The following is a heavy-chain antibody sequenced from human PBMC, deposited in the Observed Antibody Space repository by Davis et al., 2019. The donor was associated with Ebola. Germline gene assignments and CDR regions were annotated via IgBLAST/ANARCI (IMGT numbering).Heavy chain of an antibody. D-gene: IGHD4-11*01. V-gene: IGHV1-24*01. CDR1: GYTLTELS. J-gene: IGHJ6*02. Sequence: ASVKVSCKVSGYTLTELSMHWVRQAPGKGLEWMGGFDPENDDTIYAQKFQGRVIMTEDTSTDTAYMELSSLRSEDTAVYYCARGTVIATTWSGYGMDVWGQGTTVTVSS. CDR3: ARGTVIATTWSGYGMDV. CDR2: FDPENDDT.